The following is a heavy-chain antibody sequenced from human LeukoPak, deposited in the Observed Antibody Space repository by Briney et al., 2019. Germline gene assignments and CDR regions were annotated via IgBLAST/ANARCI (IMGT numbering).Heavy chain of an antibody. J-gene: IGHJ4*02. D-gene: IGHD3-9*01. V-gene: IGHV4-39*01. CDR2: IYYSGST. CDR3: ARRSQYYDILTGYYRTPYYFDY. CDR1: GGSISSSSYY. Sequence: PSETLSLTCTVSGGSISSSSYYWGWIRQPPGKGLEWIGSIYYSGSTYYNPSLKSRVTISVDTSKNQFSLKLSSVTAADTALYYCARRSQYYDILTGYYRTPYYFDYWGQGTLVTVSS.